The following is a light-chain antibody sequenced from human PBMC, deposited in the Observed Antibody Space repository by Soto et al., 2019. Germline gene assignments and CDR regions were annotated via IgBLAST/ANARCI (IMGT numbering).Light chain of an antibody. J-gene: IGKJ1*01. CDR1: QEISNY. CDR2: DAS. CDR3: PQEYQLPRA. V-gene: IGKV1-33*01. Sequence: DIQMIQSPSSLSASVGDRVTITCQASQEISNYLNWYQQKPGKAPKLLIYDASNLERGVPSRFSGRGTWKDFTLPLNRLQPGDFATYYLPQEYQLPRAFGRGTKVEIK.